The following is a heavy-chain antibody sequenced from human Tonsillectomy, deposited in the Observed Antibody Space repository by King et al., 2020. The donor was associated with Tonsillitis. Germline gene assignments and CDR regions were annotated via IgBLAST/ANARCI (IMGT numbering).Heavy chain of an antibody. J-gene: IGHJ6*02. D-gene: IGHD3-22*01. Sequence: VQLVESGGGVVQPGRSLRLSCAASGFTFSSYAMHWVRQAPGKGLEWVALISYDGSNKHYADSVKGRFTISRDNSKNTLYLQMNSLRAEDTAVYYCARERTSYYYDSIHYYYYGMDVWGQGTTVTVS. CDR3: ARERTSYYYDSIHYYYYGMDV. V-gene: IGHV3-30-3*01. CDR1: GFTFSSYA. CDR2: ISYDGSNK.